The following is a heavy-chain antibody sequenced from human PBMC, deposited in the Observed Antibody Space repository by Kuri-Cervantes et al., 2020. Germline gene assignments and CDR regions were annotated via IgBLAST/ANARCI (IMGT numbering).Heavy chain of an antibody. CDR1: GGSISSGSYY. CDR3: ARGGMYYYGSGSSAGNWFDP. V-gene: IGHV4-4*02. J-gene: IGHJ5*02. CDR2: IYHSGST. D-gene: IGHD3-10*01. Sequence: SCAVSGGSISSGSYYWSWVRQPPGKGLEWIGEIYHSGSTNYNPSLKSRVTISVDKSKNQFSLKLRSVTAAATAVYYCARGGMYYYGSGSSAGNWFDPWGQGTLVTVSS.